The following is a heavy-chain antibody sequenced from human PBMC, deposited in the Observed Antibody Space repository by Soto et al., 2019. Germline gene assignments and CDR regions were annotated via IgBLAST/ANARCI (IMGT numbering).Heavy chain of an antibody. J-gene: IGHJ1*01. CDR2: ISAYNGNT. V-gene: IGHV1-18*01. CDR1: GYTFTNYG. Sequence: QVQLVQSGAEVKKPGASVKVSCKASGYTFTNYGINWVRQAPGQGLEWVGWISAYNGNTNYGQKFQGRVTMTTDTSTTTAYMELRSLRSADTAVYYCARGRDDSSWSSAKYFQRWGQGTLVTVSS. D-gene: IGHD6-13*01. CDR3: ARGRDDSSWSSAKYFQR.